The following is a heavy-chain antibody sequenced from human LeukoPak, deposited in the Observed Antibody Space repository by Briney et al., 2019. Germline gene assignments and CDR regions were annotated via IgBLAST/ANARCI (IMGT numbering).Heavy chain of an antibody. V-gene: IGHV3-9*01. CDR3: ARSVEYSRSGDAFDI. CDR2: ISWNSGSI. Sequence: GGSLRLSCTASGFTFDDYAMHWVRQAPGKGLEWVSGISWNSGSIGYADSVKGRFTISRDNAKNSLYLQMNSLRAEDTAVYYCARSVEYSRSGDAFDIWGQGTMVTVSS. J-gene: IGHJ3*02. CDR1: GFTFDDYA. D-gene: IGHD6-6*01.